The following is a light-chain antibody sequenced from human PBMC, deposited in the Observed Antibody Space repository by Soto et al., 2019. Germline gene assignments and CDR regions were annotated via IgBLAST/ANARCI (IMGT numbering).Light chain of an antibody. CDR1: EAISIY. J-gene: IGKJ1*01. CDR2: GAS. V-gene: IGKV1-27*01. CDR3: QQYNDWPPVT. Sequence: DTQMTQSPYSLSASVGDRVTITCRASEAISIYLAWYQQKPGKVPNLLIYGASTLQSGVPSRFSGSGSGTDFTLTISSLQPEDVSTYYCQQYNDWPPVTFGQGTKVEIK.